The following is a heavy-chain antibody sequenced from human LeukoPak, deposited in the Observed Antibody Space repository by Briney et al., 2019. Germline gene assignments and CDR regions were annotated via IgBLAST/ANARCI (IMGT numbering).Heavy chain of an antibody. J-gene: IGHJ3*02. CDR3: ARACCSSTPHAFDI. CDR1: GGSISSSNW. CDR2: IYHSGST. D-gene: IGHD2-2*01. Sequence: PSGTLSLTCAVSGGSISSSNWWSWARQPPGKGLEWIGEIYHSGSTNYNPSLKSRVTISVDKSKNQFSPKLSSVTAADTAVYYCARACCSSTPHAFDIWGQGTMVTVSS. V-gene: IGHV4-4*02.